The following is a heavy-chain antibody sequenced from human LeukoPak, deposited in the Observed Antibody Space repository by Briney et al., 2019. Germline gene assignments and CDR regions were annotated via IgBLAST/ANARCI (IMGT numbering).Heavy chain of an antibody. CDR1: GGSISSSNW. J-gene: IGHJ4*02. V-gene: IGHV4-4*02. CDR2: IYHSGST. D-gene: IGHD3-3*01. CDR3: ARDWVTIFGVVIKSDY. Sequence: SGTLSLTCAVSGGSISSSNWWSWVRQPPGKGLEWIGEIYHSGSTNYNPSLKSRVTISVDKSKNQFSLKLSSVTAADTAVYYCARDWVTIFGVVIKSDYWGQGTLVTVSS.